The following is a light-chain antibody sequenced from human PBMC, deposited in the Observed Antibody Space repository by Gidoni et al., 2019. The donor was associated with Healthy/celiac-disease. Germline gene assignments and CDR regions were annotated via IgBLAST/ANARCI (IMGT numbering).Light chain of an antibody. V-gene: IGKV3-11*01. CDR1: QSVSSY. Sequence: EIVLTQSPATLSLSPGERATLSCRASQSVSSYLAWYQQKPGQAPRLLIYDASNRATGIPARFSGSGSGTDFTLTISSLEPEDFAVYYCQQRSNWPRTFXPXTKVXIK. J-gene: IGKJ3*01. CDR2: DAS. CDR3: QQRSNWPRT.